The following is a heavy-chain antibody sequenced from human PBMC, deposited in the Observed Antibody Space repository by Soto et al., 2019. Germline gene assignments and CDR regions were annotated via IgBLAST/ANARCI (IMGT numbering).Heavy chain of an antibody. V-gene: IGHV4-30-4*01. CDR1: SGSISSSDYY. Sequence: SETLSLTCSVSSGSISSSDYYWSLIRQPPGKGLEWIGYINYSGRTYYKPSLKSRVSISIDTSKNQFSLRLTSVTAADTAVYYCARARKRTDWLLPSAFDYWGQGTLVTVSS. CDR3: ARARKRTDWLLPSAFDY. J-gene: IGHJ4*02. D-gene: IGHD3-9*01. CDR2: INYSGRT.